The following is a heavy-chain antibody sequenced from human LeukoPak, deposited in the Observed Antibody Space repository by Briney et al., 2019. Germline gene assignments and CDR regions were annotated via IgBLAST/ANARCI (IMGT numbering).Heavy chain of an antibody. V-gene: IGHV3-30*02. CDR2: IRYDGSNK. CDR3: AKDGASTTVNWFDP. CDR1: GFTFSNHG. J-gene: IGHJ5*02. Sequence: GGSLRLSCAASGFTFSNHGMNWVRQAPGKGLEWVAFIRYDGSNKYYADSVKGRFTISRDNSKNTLYMQMNSLRAEDTAVYYCAKDGASTTVNWFDPWGQGTLVTVSS. D-gene: IGHD5/OR15-5a*01.